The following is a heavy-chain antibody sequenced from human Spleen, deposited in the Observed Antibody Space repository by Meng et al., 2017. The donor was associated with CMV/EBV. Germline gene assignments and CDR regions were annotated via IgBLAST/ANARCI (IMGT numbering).Heavy chain of an antibody. CDR2: IYHSGTT. D-gene: IGHD5-18*01. Sequence: VSGGAISGSNSCWGWIRQPPGEGLDWIGSIYHSGTTYYSPSVKGRVTISVDTSRNQFSLKLSSVTAADTAVYYCAGQRGYSYLRRDYWGQGTLVTVSS. CDR1: GGAISGSNSC. CDR3: AGQRGYSYLRRDY. J-gene: IGHJ4*02. V-gene: IGHV4-39*01.